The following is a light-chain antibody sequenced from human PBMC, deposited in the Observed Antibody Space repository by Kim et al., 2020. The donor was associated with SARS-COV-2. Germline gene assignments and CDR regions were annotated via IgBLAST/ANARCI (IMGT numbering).Light chain of an antibody. Sequence: LEPGERATRSCRASQSVRSRYLAWYQQKPGQAPRLRIYGASSRATGIPDRFSGSGSGTDFTLTISRLEPEDFAVYYCQQYGSSWTFGQGTKVDIK. J-gene: IGKJ1*01. CDR3: QQYGSSWT. V-gene: IGKV3-20*01. CDR1: QSVRSRY. CDR2: GAS.